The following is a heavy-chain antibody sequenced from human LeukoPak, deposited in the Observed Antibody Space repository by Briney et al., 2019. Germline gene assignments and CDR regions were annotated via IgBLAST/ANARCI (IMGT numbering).Heavy chain of an antibody. D-gene: IGHD3-22*01. V-gene: IGHV4-38-2*01. Sequence: TSETLSLTCAVSGYSISSGYYWGWIRQPPGKGLEWIGRIYHSGSTYYNPPLKSRGTISVDTSKNQFSLKLSSVPAADTAVYYCARQDPPITMIVVVIPAAYDAFDIWGQGTMVTVSS. CDR3: ARQDPPITMIVVVIPAAYDAFDI. J-gene: IGHJ3*02. CDR1: GYSISSGYY. CDR2: IYHSGST.